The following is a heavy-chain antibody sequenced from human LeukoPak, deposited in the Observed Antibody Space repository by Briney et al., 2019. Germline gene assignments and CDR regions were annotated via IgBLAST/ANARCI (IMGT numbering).Heavy chain of an antibody. Sequence: ASVKVSCKVSGYTLTELSMHWVRQAPGKGLEWMGGFDPEDGETIYAQKFQGRVTMTEDTSTDTAYMELSRLRSDDTAVYYCARDFGEMGEWELVRYYYYYMDVWGKGTTVTVSS. CDR1: GYTLTELS. CDR3: ARDFGEMGEWELVRYYYYYMDV. J-gene: IGHJ6*03. D-gene: IGHD1-26*01. V-gene: IGHV1-24*01. CDR2: FDPEDGET.